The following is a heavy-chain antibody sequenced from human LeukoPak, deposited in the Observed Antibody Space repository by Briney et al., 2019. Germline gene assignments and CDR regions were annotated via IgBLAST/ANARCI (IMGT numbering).Heavy chain of an antibody. J-gene: IGHJ5*02. CDR1: GGSLSAYY. D-gene: IGHD6-13*01. CDR2: INHGGST. V-gene: IGHV4-34*01. Sequence: SETLSLTCAVYGGSLSAYYWTWIRQPPGKGLEWIGEINHGGSTNYNPSLKSRVTMSVDTPKNQFSLKLSSVTAADTAVYYCARVAAESWFDPWGQGTLVTVSS. CDR3: ARVAAESWFDP.